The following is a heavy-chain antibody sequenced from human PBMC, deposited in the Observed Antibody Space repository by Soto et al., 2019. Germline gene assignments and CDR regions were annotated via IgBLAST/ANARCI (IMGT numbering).Heavy chain of an antibody. CDR1: GFTFSSYA. Sequence: PGGSLRLSCAASGFTFSSYAMSWVRQAPGKGLEWVSAISGSGGITYYADSVKGRFTISRDNSKNTLYLQMNSLRAEDTAVYYCVNSIAVAGTVWFDPLGKGPLVTAPQ. CDR2: ISGSGGIT. D-gene: IGHD6-19*01. J-gene: IGHJ5*02. CDR3: VNSIAVAGTVWFDP. V-gene: IGHV3-23*01.